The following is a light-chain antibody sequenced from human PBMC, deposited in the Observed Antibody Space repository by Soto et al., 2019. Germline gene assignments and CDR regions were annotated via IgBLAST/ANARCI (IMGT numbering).Light chain of an antibody. J-gene: IGLJ2*01. CDR3: QYFYSSRSGLL. CDR2: DTT. CDR1: HSDIGAGYG. V-gene: IGLV1-40*01. Sequence: QSVLTQPPSVTGAPGQRVTISCTGSHSDIGAGYGVHWYQQFPHSAPKLLIYDTTNRPSGVPDRFSGSRSGTSASLAITGIQAEDAADDYGQYFYSSRSGLLFGGGTKLTVL.